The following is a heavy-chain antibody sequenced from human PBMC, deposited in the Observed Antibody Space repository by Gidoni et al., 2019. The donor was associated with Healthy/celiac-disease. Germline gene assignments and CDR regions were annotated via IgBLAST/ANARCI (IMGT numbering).Heavy chain of an antibody. CDR3: ARDPGYSSSSGWFDP. Sequence: EVQLVESGGGLVQPGGSLRLSCAASGFTFSSYSMNWVRQAPGKGLEWVSSISSSSSYIYYADAVKGRFTISRDNAKNSLYLQMNSLRAEDTAVYYCARDPGYSSSSGWFDPWGQGTLVTVSS. V-gene: IGHV3-21*01. CDR1: GFTFSSYS. CDR2: ISSSSSYI. J-gene: IGHJ5*02. D-gene: IGHD6-6*01.